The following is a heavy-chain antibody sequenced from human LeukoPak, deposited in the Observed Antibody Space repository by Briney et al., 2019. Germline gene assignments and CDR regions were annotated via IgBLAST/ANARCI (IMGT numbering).Heavy chain of an antibody. J-gene: IGHJ4*02. V-gene: IGHV1-69*04. Sequence: SVKVSCKASGGTFSSYAISWVRQAPGQGLEWMGRIIPILGIANYAQKFQGRVTITADKSTSTAYMELSSLRSDDTAVYYCARDGFVGHSSSWRPRTFDYWGQGTLVTVSS. D-gene: IGHD6-13*01. CDR2: IIPILGIA. CDR3: ARDGFVGHSSSWRPRTFDY. CDR1: GGTFSSYA.